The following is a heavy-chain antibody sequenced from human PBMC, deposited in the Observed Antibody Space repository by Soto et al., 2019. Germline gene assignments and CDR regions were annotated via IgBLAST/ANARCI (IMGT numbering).Heavy chain of an antibody. V-gene: IGHV3-74*01. CDR2: ITSDGKSK. CDR3: ARESGDWPLNWFDP. D-gene: IGHD2-21*02. CDR1: GFNFSNHW. J-gene: IGHJ5*02. Sequence: GGSLRLSCAASGFNFSNHWMHWVRQRPAEGLVWVSRITSDGKSKAYAESVKGRFAISRDNAKNTLYLQMNGLTAEDTAVYYCARESGDWPLNWFDPWGQGTLVTV.